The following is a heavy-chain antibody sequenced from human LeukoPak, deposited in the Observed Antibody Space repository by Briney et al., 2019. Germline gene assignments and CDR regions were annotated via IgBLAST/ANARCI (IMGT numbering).Heavy chain of an antibody. CDR3: ARTGGDNSSYYYDSLGFDI. CDR2: IYSGGST. CDR1: GFTVSSNY. V-gene: IGHV3-66*01. Sequence: GGSLRLSCAASGFTVSSNYMSWVRQAPGKGLEWASVIYSGGSTYYADSVKGRFTISRDNSKNTLYLQMNSLRAEDTAVYYCARTGGDNSSYYYDSLGFDIWGQGTMVTVSS. J-gene: IGHJ3*02. D-gene: IGHD3-22*01.